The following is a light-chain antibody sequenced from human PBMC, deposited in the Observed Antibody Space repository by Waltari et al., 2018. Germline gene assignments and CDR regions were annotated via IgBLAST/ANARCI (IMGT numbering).Light chain of an antibody. CDR1: QSVGTS. CDR3: QQRHTWPRT. V-gene: IGKV3-11*01. Sequence: EIFLTQSPATLSVSAGERAALSCRASQSVGTSLAWYQHRAGQAPRLLIYDVSKRAAGIPARFSGSGSGTDFTLAIDTLEPEDFAVYYCQQRHTWPRTFGQGTKVEI. CDR2: DVS. J-gene: IGKJ1*01.